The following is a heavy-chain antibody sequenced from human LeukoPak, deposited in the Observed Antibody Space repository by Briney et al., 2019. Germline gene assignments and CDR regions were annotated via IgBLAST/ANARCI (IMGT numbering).Heavy chain of an antibody. Sequence: GGSLRLSCGASGLTFTVARGCSVRQAPGNGLEWVAIICYDGSNEQYGDSAKGRFTISRDNSKNTLYLQMNSLRVEDTAVYYCAREGPPYDRGAYVLSWGQGTLVTVSS. V-gene: IGHV3-33*08. D-gene: IGHD3-22*01. CDR2: ICYDGSNE. CDR3: AREGPPYDRGAYVLS. J-gene: IGHJ5*02. CDR1: GLTFTVARG.